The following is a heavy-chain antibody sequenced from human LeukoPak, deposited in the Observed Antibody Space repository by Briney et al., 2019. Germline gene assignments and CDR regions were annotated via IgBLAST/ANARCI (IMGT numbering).Heavy chain of an antibody. CDR3: ASSSSAHYYDSSGYLPSHFDY. V-gene: IGHV4-59*01. D-gene: IGHD3-22*01. Sequence: SETLSLTCTVSGGSISSYYWSWIRQPPGKGLEWVGYISYSGSTNYNPSLKSRVTISVDTSKNQFSLKLSSVTAADTAVYYCASSSSAHYYDSSGYLPSHFDYWGQGTLVTVSS. J-gene: IGHJ4*02. CDR2: ISYSGST. CDR1: GGSISSYY.